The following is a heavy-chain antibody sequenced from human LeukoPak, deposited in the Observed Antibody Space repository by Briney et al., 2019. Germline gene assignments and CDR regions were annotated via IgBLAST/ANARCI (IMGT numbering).Heavy chain of an antibody. CDR3: AREGSSSSMGYYYYMDV. D-gene: IGHD6-6*01. J-gene: IGHJ6*03. V-gene: IGHV4-59*01. CDR2: IYYSGST. Sequence: SETLSLTCTVSGGSISSYYWSWIRQPPGKGLEWIGYIYYSGSTNYNPSLKSRVTMSVDTSKNQFSLKLSSVTAADTAVYYCAREGSSSSMGYYYYMDVWGKGTTVTVSS. CDR1: GGSISSYY.